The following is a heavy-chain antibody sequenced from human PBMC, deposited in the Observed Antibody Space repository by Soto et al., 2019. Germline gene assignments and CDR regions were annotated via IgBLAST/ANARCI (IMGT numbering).Heavy chain of an antibody. D-gene: IGHD2-21*01. CDR2: ISASGDTV. V-gene: IGHV3-48*03. CDR1: ALPSSGFE. CDR3: ADLSDTGGVDV. Sequence: GGSLRPSCVTSALPSSGFEMNWVRQAPGKALEWVSYISASGDTVYYADSVKGRFTISRDNAKNTLYLEMNSLRTEDSAVYYCADLSDTGGVDVWGQGTTVTVSS. J-gene: IGHJ6*02.